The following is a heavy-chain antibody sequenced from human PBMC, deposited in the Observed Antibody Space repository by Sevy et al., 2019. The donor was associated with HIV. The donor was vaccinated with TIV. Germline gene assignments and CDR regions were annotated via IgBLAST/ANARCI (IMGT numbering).Heavy chain of an antibody. CDR3: ARGSTSWYDY. CDR1: GYTFTTYN. V-gene: IGHV1-18*01. Sequence: ASVKVSCKASGYTFTTYNIVWVRQAPGQGLEWLAWMSPYNGNKNYAQRVQGRVTMTTDTFTDIAFLELRSLEFDDTATYYCARGSTSWYDYWGQGTLVTVSS. D-gene: IGHD2-8*01. J-gene: IGHJ4*02. CDR2: MSPYNGNK.